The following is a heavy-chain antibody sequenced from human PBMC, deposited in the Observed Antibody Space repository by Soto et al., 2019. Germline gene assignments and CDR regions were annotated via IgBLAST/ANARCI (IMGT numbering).Heavy chain of an antibody. CDR2: ISSHSSTL. Sequence: GGSLRLSCAASGFTFSSYSMNWVRQAPGEGLEWISYISSHSSTLYYADSVKGRFTISRDNAGNSLYLQMNSLRDEDTAVYYCVRDGSGNLYLNWFDPWGQGTLVTVSS. V-gene: IGHV3-48*02. CDR3: VRDGSGNLYLNWFDP. CDR1: GFTFSSYS. J-gene: IGHJ5*02. D-gene: IGHD6-19*01.